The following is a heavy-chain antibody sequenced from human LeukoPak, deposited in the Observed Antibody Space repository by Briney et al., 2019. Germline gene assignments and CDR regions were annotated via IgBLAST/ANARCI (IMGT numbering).Heavy chain of an antibody. CDR1: GFTFSSYA. CDR3: ARDLTLDIVVVPAATPASSDY. D-gene: IGHD2-2*01. V-gene: IGHV3-30-3*01. Sequence: PGRSLRLSCAASGFTFSSYAMHWVRQAPGKGLEWVAVISYDGSNKYYTDSVKGRFTISRDNSKNTLYLQMNSLRAEDTAVYYCARDLTLDIVVVPAATPASSDYWGQGTLVTVSS. J-gene: IGHJ4*02. CDR2: ISYDGSNK.